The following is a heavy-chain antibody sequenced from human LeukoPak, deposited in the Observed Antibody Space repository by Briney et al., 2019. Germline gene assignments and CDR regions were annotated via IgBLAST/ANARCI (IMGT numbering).Heavy chain of an antibody. CDR1: EFTFSSYW. D-gene: IGHD6-19*01. CDR2: INSDGSST. J-gene: IGHJ3*02. CDR3: ARDMRGLGGFDI. V-gene: IGHV3-74*01. Sequence: GGSLRLSCAASEFTFSSYWLHWFRQAPGKGLVWFSRINSDGSSTTYADSVKGRLTISRDNAKNTLYLQMSRVIADDTAVYYCARDMRGLGGFDIWSRGTVVTVSS.